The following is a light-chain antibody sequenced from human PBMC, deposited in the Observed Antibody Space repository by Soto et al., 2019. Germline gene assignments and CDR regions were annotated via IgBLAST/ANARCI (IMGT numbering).Light chain of an antibody. CDR3: CSYAGSSTFHV. CDR2: EVS. Sequence: QSALTQPASVSGSPGQSVTISCTGTSSDVGSYNLVSWYQQHPGKAPKLMIYEVSKRPSGVSNSFSGSKSGNTASLTISGLQAEDEADYYCCSYAGSSTFHVFGTGTKVTVL. CDR1: SSDVGSYNL. J-gene: IGLJ1*01. V-gene: IGLV2-23*02.